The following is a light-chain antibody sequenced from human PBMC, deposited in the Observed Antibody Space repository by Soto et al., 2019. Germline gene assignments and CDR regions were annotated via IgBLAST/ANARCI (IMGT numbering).Light chain of an antibody. CDR2: VAS. Sequence: EIVLTQSPAXLSVSPGERATLSCRASXSVNQKLGWYQQKPGQAPRLLIYVASYRATGIPARFSGSGSGTEYTLTISNLQAEDFAVYYCQQFNNWPHTFGQGTRLEIK. V-gene: IGKV3-15*01. CDR3: QQFNNWPHT. J-gene: IGKJ2*01. CDR1: XSVNQK.